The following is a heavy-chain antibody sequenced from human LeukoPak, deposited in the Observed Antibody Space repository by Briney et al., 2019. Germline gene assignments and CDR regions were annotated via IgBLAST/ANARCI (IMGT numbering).Heavy chain of an antibody. V-gene: IGHV3-7*01. CDR2: IKQDGSEK. CDR1: GFIFSSYW. Sequence: PGGSLRLSCAASGFIFSSYWMSWVRQAPGKGLEWVANIKQDGSEKYYVDSVKGRFTISRDNAKNSLYLQMNSLRAEDTAVYYCARDDILTGYPTPFDYWGQGTLVTVSS. D-gene: IGHD3-9*01. J-gene: IGHJ4*02. CDR3: ARDDILTGYPTPFDY.